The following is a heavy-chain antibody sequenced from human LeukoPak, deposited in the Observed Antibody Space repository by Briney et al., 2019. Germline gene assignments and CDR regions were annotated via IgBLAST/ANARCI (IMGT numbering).Heavy chain of an antibody. V-gene: IGHV4-34*01. CDR3: ARGSRYSSDY. D-gene: IGHD6-13*01. Sequence: PSGTLSLTCAVYGGSFSGYYWSWIRQPPGKGLEWIGEINHSGSTNYNPSLKSRVTISVDTSKNQFSLKLSSVTAADTAVYYCARGSRYSSDYWGQGTLVTVSS. J-gene: IGHJ4*02. CDR1: GGSFSGYY. CDR2: INHSGST.